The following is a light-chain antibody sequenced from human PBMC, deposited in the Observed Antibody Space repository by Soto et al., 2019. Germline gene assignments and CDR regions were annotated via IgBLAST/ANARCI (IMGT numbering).Light chain of an antibody. Sequence: DIVMTQSPDSLAVSLGERATINCKSSQSVLYSSNNKNYLAWYQHKPGQPPKLLIYWASTRDSGVPDRFSGSGSGTYFTLTISSLQAEDVAVYYCQQYYSSPVTFGQGTKLEIK. CDR2: WAS. J-gene: IGKJ2*01. CDR3: QQYYSSPVT. CDR1: QSVLYSSNNKNY. V-gene: IGKV4-1*01.